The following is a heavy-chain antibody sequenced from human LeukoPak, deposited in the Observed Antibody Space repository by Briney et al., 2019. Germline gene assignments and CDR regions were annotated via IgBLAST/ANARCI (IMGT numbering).Heavy chain of an antibody. J-gene: IGHJ4*02. CDR3: ARGAPSGSYLDY. CDR2: IYYSGST. V-gene: IGHV4-61*01. CDR1: GGSVSSGSYY. D-gene: IGHD1-26*01. Sequence: PSETLSLTCTVSGGSVSSGSYYWSWIRQPPEKGLEWIGYIYYSGSTNYNPSLKSRVTISVDTFKNQFSLKLSSVTAADTAVYYCARGAPSGSYLDYWGQGTLVTVSS.